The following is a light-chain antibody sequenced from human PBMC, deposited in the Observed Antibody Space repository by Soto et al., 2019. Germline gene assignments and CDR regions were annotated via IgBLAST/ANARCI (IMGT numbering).Light chain of an antibody. Sequence: ALTQPPSASGTAGQRVTISCSGSTSNIGSNTVNWYQQLPGTAPRTLIYSNNQRPSGVPDRFSGSKSGTSGSLAISGLLSEDEADYYCAAWDDGLNGYVFGTGTKVTVL. CDR1: TSNIGSNT. V-gene: IGLV1-44*01. CDR2: SNN. CDR3: AAWDDGLNGYV. J-gene: IGLJ1*01.